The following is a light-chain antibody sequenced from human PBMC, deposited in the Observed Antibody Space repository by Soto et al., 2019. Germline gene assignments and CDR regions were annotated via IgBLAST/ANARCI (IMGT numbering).Light chain of an antibody. Sequence: EIVLTQSPVTLSLSPGERATLSCRASQSISGYLAWYQQKPGQAPSLLIYDASSRATGIPDRFSGSGSGTDFTLIISRLEPGDFGMYYCQQYGSSGTFGQGTKVDI. CDR2: DAS. CDR3: QQYGSSGT. CDR1: QSISGY. V-gene: IGKV3-20*01. J-gene: IGKJ1*01.